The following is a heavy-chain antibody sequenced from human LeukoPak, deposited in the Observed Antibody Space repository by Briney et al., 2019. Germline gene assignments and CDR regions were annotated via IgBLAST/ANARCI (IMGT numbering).Heavy chain of an antibody. CDR3: AKRYCKSATCRSDMDA. Sequence: PGGSLRLSYAASGFTFSNYGMHWVRQAPGWGLEWVALIQSDGSNTYSADSVKGRFTISRDNPRNTLHLQMNRLRPEDTAVYYCAKRYCKSATCRSDMDAWGQGTTVTVSS. CDR2: IQSDGSNT. CDR1: GFTFSNYG. V-gene: IGHV3-30*02. J-gene: IGHJ6*02. D-gene: IGHD2-15*01.